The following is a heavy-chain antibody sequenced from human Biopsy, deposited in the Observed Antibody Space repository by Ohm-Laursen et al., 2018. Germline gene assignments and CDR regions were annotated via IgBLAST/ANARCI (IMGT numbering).Heavy chain of an antibody. CDR3: QGGHLPPGQFYGVDA. J-gene: IGHJ6*02. D-gene: IGHD3-16*01. V-gene: IGHV3-53*01. CDR2: LHDRGVT. CDR1: GFSFSDYY. Sequence: SLRLSCTASGFSFSDYYMIWVRQAPGKGLEWVSSLHDRGVTYYAGSVKGRFTISGDNSKNTLYLQMNGLRAEDTAVYFCQGGHLPPGQFYGVDAWGQGTTVTVSS.